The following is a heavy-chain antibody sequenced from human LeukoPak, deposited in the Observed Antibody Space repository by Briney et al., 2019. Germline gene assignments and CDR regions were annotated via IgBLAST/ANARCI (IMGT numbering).Heavy chain of an antibody. V-gene: IGHV4-34*01. CDR2: INHSGST. D-gene: IGHD5-18*01. CDR1: GGSFSGYY. CDR3: ARKAQRAMVT. Sequence: SETLSLTCAVYGGSFSGYYWSWIRQPPGKGLEWIGEINHSGSTNYNPSLKSRVTISVDTSKNQFSLKLSSVTAADTAVYYCARKAQRAMVTWGQGTLVTVSS. J-gene: IGHJ5*02.